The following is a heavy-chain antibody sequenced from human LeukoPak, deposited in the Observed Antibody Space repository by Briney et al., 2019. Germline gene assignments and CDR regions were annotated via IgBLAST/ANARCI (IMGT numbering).Heavy chain of an antibody. CDR3: ARACYDYVWGSYRYHYYMDV. V-gene: IGHV3-48*03. D-gene: IGHD3-16*02. CDR1: GFTFSSYE. Sequence: GGSLRLSCAASGFTFSSYEMNWVRQAPGKGLEWVSYISSSGSTIYYADSVKGRFTISRDNAKNSLYLQMNSLRAEDTAVYYCARACYDYVWGSYRYHYYMDVWGKGTTVTISS. J-gene: IGHJ6*03. CDR2: ISSSGSTI.